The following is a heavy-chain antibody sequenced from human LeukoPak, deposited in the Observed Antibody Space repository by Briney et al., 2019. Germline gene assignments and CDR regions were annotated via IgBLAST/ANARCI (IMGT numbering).Heavy chain of an antibody. D-gene: IGHD5-18*01. CDR3: TTGSYGYFPEVDY. CDR1: GFTLSNSW. J-gene: IGHJ4*02. V-gene: IGHV3-15*07. CDR2: IKSKTDGGTT. Sequence: PGGSLRLSCAASGFTLSNSWIHWVRQAPGKGLEWVGRIKSKTDGGTTDYAAPVKGRFTISRDDSKNTLYLQMNSLKTEDTAVYYCTTGSYGYFPEVDYWGQGTLVTVSS.